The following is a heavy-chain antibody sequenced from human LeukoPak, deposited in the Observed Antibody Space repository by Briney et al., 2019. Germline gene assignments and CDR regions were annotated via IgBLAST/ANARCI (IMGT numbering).Heavy chain of an antibody. CDR2: IIPIFGTE. Sequence: SVKVSCKASGGTFSSYAISWVRQAPGQGLEWMGGIIPIFGTENYAQKFQGRVTITTDESTSTAYMELSSLRSEDTAVYYCAREGDGYRLRPFDYWGQGTLVTVSS. V-gene: IGHV1-69*05. D-gene: IGHD5-24*01. CDR1: GGTFSSYA. J-gene: IGHJ4*02. CDR3: AREGDGYRLRPFDY.